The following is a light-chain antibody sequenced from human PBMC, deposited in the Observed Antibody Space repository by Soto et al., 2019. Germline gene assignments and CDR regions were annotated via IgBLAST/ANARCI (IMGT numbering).Light chain of an antibody. Sequence: QPVLTQPASVSGSPGQSITISCTGTSSGVVGYNYVSWYQHHPGIAPELIIYDVTNRPSGVSNPFSGSKSGNTASLTISGLQPEDEADHYCSSYTTSNTRQIAFGTGTKVTVL. CDR2: DVT. CDR1: SSGVVGYNY. CDR3: SSYTTSNTRQIA. J-gene: IGLJ1*01. V-gene: IGLV2-14*03.